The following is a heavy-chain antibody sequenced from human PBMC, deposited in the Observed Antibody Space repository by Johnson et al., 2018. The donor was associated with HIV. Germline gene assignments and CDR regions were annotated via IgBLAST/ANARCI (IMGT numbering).Heavy chain of an antibody. CDR2: ISYDAGKK. V-gene: IGHV3-30*04. Sequence: QVQLVESGGGVVQPGRSLRLSCAASGFTFSSYAMHWVRQAPGKGLEWVAVISYDAGKKYYVDSVKGRFTISRDNTKNSVYLLMNSLRVEDTALYYCARAQLIFPKNAFDFWGQGTMVTVSS. CDR1: GFTFSSYA. D-gene: IGHD3-3*02. CDR3: ARAQLIFPKNAFDF. J-gene: IGHJ3*01.